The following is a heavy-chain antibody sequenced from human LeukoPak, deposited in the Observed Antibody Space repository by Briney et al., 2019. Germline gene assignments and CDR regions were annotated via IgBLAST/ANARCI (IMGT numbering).Heavy chain of an antibody. D-gene: IGHD3-10*01. CDR1: GGSISSGGYS. V-gene: IGHV4-31*03. J-gene: IGHJ4*02. CDR2: IYYSGST. Sequence: SSETLSLTCTVSGGSISSGGYSWSWIRQHPGKGLEWIGYIYYSGSTYYNPSLKSRVTISVDTSKNQFSLKLSSVTAADTAVYYCARRSRSYFDYWGQGTLVTVSS. CDR3: ARRSRSYFDY.